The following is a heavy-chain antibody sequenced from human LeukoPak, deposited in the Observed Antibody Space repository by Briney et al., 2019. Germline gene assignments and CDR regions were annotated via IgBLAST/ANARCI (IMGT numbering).Heavy chain of an antibody. CDR3: AKELDYGSGSSPFDY. D-gene: IGHD3-10*01. J-gene: IGHJ4*02. CDR1: GFIFSSYA. Sequence: GGSLRLSCAASGFIFSSYAMSWVRQAPGKGLEWVSSISNSGDSTYYADSVKGRFTISRDNSKNTLYLQMNSLRAEDTAVYYCAKELDYGSGSSPFDYWGQGTLVTVSS. CDR2: ISNSGDST. V-gene: IGHV3-23*01.